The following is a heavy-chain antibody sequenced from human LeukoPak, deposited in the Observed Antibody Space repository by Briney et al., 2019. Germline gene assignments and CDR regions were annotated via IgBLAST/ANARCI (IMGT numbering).Heavy chain of an antibody. CDR3: ARVREWELPIDY. Sequence: GGSLRLSCAASGFIFSNYWMSWVRQAPGKGLEWVANIKQDGSEKYYVDSVKGRFTISRDNAKNSLYLQMNSLRAEDTAVYYCARVREWELPIDYWGQGNLVTVSS. V-gene: IGHV3-7*01. CDR1: GFIFSNYW. D-gene: IGHD1-26*01. J-gene: IGHJ4*02. CDR2: IKQDGSEK.